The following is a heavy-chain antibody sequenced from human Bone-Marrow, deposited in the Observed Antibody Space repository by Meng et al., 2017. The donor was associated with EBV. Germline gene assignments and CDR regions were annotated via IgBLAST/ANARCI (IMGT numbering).Heavy chain of an antibody. CDR1: GGSISSSNW. V-gene: IGHV4-4*02. Sequence: QGPLQVAGPGRVKPSGTPSLTCAVSGGSISSSNWWSWVRQPPGKGLEWIGEIYHSRSTNYNPSLKSRVTILVDKSKNQFSLKLTLVNVADTAVYYCTRTSCSGDNCYALDTWGQGTLVTVSS. J-gene: IGHJ5*02. CDR2: IYHSRST. D-gene: IGHD2-15*01. CDR3: TRTSCSGDNCYALDT.